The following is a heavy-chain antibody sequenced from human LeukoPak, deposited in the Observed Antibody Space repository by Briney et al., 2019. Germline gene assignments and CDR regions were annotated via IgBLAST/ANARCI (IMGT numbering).Heavy chain of an antibody. D-gene: IGHD6-19*01. CDR1: GFTFSSYG. CDR2: IWYDGSNK. CDR3: ARDRSYSSGWYENAAYYYYYGMDV. Sequence: PGGSLRLSCAASGFTFSSYGMHWVRQAPGKGLEWVAVIWYDGSNKYYADSVKGRFTISRDNSKNTLYLQMNSLRAEDTAVYYCARDRSYSSGWYENAAYYYYYGMDVWGQGTTVTVSS. J-gene: IGHJ6*02. V-gene: IGHV3-33*01.